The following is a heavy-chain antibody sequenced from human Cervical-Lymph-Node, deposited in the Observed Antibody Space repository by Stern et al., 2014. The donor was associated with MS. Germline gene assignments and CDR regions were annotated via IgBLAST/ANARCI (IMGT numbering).Heavy chain of an antibody. D-gene: IGHD3-10*01. J-gene: IGHJ6*02. V-gene: IGHV3-30-3*01. Sequence: VQLVESGGGVVQPGRALRLSCAATGFNFSSYAMQWVRQAPGKELEWLAVISYDGSKAYYTESVKSRFTVSRDNSKNTLFLQVSSLRPEDTAEYYCARDLVWFGELDWGAMDVWGHGTTVTVSS. CDR3: ARDLVWFGELDWGAMDV. CDR1: GFNFSSYA. CDR2: ISYDGSKA.